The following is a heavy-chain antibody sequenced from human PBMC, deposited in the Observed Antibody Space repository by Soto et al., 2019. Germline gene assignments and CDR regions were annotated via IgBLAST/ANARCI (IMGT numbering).Heavy chain of an antibody. CDR1: GGTFSSYT. D-gene: IGHD6-13*01. CDR3: ARVGGGSSWYPSFDY. J-gene: IGHJ4*02. CDR2: IIPILGIA. V-gene: IGHV1-69*02. Sequence: QVQLVQSGAEVKKPGSSVKVSCKASGGTFSSYTISWVRQAPGQGLEWMGRIIPILGIANYAQKFQGRVTITADKSTSTAYMELSSLRSEDTAVYYCARVGGGSSWYPSFDYWGQGTLVTVSS.